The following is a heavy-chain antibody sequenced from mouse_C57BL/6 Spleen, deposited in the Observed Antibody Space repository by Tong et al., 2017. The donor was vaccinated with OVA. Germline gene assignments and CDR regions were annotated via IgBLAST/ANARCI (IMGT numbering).Heavy chain of an antibody. J-gene: IGHJ3*01. CDR2: ISGGGGNT. D-gene: IGHD1-3*01. CDR3: ARRGGKGFAY. V-gene: IGHV5-9*01. CDR1: GFTFSSYT. Sequence: EVHLQESGGGLVKPGGSLKLSCAASGFTFSSYTMSWVRQTPEKRLEWVATISGGGGNTCYPDSVKGRFTISRDNAKNTLYLQMSSLRSEDTALYYCARRGGKGFAYWGQGTLVTVSA.